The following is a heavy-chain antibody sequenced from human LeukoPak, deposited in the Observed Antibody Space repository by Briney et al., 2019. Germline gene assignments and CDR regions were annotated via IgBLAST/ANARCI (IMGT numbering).Heavy chain of an antibody. D-gene: IGHD3-3*01. J-gene: IGHJ4*02. CDR2: ISGDGDSP. V-gene: IGHV3-23*01. Sequence: GGSLRLSCAASGFTFSSFAMNWVRQAPGKGLEWVSGISGDGDSPYYADSVKGRFTISRDNSKNTLSLQMNSLRAEDTAEYYCAKDHRLYDFWSGTYFDYWGQGTLVTVSS. CDR1: GFTFSSFA. CDR3: AKDHRLYDFWSGTYFDY.